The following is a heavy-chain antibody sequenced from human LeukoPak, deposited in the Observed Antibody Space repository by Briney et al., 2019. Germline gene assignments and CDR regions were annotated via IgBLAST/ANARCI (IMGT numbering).Heavy chain of an antibody. CDR3: ARDGRSGNFDK. Sequence: GGSLRLSCAASGHTLTGYWMYWVRQAPGKGLAWVSVIRSDGSITTYADSVKGRFTISRDTAKNTLYLQMNSLRAEDTAVYYCARDGRSGNFDKWGQGTLVSVSS. CDR1: GHTLTGYW. D-gene: IGHD1-26*01. CDR2: IRSDGSIT. J-gene: IGHJ4*02. V-gene: IGHV3-74*01.